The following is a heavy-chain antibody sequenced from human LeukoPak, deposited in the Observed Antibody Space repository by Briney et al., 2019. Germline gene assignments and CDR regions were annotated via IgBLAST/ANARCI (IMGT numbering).Heavy chain of an antibody. CDR3: ASQPPQCYGIDV. CDR1: GGSFSNYY. CDR2: IYTSGST. D-gene: IGHD1-14*01. Sequence: SETLSLTSTVSGGSFSNYYWSWIRQPAGKGLEWIGRIYTSGSTKYNPSVKSRVTMSVHTSNNQFSLKLTSVTAADTAVYYCASQPPQCYGIDVWGQGTTVTVSS. V-gene: IGHV4-4*07. J-gene: IGHJ6*02.